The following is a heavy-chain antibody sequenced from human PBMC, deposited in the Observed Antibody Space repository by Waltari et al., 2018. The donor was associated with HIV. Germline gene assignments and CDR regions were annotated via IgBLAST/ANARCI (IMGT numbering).Heavy chain of an antibody. V-gene: IGHV4-30-2*01. J-gene: IGHJ4*02. CDR1: GGSISSGGYS. D-gene: IGHD3-22*01. CDR3: ASYYDSSGYYYYFDY. CDR2: IYHSGST. Sequence: QLQLQESGSGLVKPSQTLSLPCPVSGGSISSGGYSWSCIRHPPGKGLEWIGYIYHSGSTYYNPSLKSRVTISVDRSKNQFSLKLSSVTAADTAVYYCASYYDSSGYYYYFDYWGQGTLVTVSS.